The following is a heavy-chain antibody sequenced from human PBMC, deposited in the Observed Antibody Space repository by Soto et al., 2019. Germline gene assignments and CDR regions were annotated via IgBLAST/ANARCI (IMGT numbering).Heavy chain of an antibody. J-gene: IGHJ5*02. V-gene: IGHV4-31*03. CDR3: ARGTYQYYDSSGVQNRFDP. Sequence: QVQLQESGPGLVQPSQTLSLTCTVSGGSISSGGFYWSWIRQHPEKGLEWIGWIYHSGNTYYNPSLKSRVTLLEDTSKNQISLKLTSVTAADTAVYYCARGTYQYYDSSGVQNRFDPWGQGTLVTVSS. CDR2: IYHSGNT. CDR1: GGSISSGGFY. D-gene: IGHD3-22*01.